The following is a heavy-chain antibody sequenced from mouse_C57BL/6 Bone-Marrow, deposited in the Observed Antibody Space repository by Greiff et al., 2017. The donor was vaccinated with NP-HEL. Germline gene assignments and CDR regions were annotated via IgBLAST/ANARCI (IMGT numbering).Heavy chain of an antibody. CDR3: ARGIYYYGSSVAWFAY. CDR1: GYTFTDYN. Sequence: VQLQQSGPELVKPGASVKMSCKASGYTFTDYNMHWVKQSHGKSLEWIGYINPNNGGTSYNQKFKGKATLTVNKSSSTAYMELRSLTSEDSAVYYCARGIYYYGSSVAWFAYWGQGTLVTVSA. V-gene: IGHV1-22*01. CDR2: INPNNGGT. J-gene: IGHJ3*01. D-gene: IGHD1-1*01.